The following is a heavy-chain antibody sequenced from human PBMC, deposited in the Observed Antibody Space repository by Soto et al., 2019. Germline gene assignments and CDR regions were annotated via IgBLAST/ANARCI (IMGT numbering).Heavy chain of an antibody. CDR2: IYPGDSDT. V-gene: IGHV5-51*01. D-gene: IGHD3-3*01. CDR3: ARGERAHYDFWSGYYRSAYYFDY. J-gene: IGHJ4*02. Sequence: PGESLKISCKGSGYSFTSYWIGWVRQMPGKGLEWMGIIYPGDSDTRYSPSFQGQVTISADKSISTAYLQWSSLKASDTAMYYCARGERAHYDFWSGYYRSAYYFDYWGQGTLVTVSS. CDR1: GYSFTSYW.